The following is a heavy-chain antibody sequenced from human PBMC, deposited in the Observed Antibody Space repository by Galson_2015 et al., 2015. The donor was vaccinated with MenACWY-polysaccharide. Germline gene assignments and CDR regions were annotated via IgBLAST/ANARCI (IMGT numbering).Heavy chain of an antibody. CDR1: GYTFTSYA. J-gene: IGHJ4*02. CDR2: INTNTGNP. V-gene: IGHV7-4-1*02. CDR3: ARDHKQKPTTVPTGRFDY. Sequence: SVKVSCKASGYTFTSYAMNWVRQAPGQGLEWMGWINTNTGNPTYAQGFPGRVVFSLDTSVSTAYLQISSLKAEDTAVYYCARDHKQKPTTVPTGRFDYWGQGTLVTVSS. D-gene: IGHD4-17*01.